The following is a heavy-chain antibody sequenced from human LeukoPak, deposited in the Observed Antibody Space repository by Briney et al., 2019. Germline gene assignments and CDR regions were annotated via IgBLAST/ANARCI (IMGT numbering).Heavy chain of an antibody. CDR1: GFTFNDYA. D-gene: IGHD2-2*02. Sequence: PGRSLRLSCAASGFTFNDYAMHWVRQAPGKGLEGVSGISWNSGSTGYADSVKGRFTISRDNAKNSLYLQMNSLRAEDTALYYCARAIGVTCISTSCYSFDYWGQGTLVTVSS. J-gene: IGHJ4*02. V-gene: IGHV3-9*01. CDR2: ISWNSGST. CDR3: ARAIGVTCISTSCYSFDY.